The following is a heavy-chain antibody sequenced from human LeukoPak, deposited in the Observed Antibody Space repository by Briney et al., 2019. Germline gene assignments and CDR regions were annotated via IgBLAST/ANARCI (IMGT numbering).Heavy chain of an antibody. CDR3: ARVRATGAFDI. Sequence: KASETLSLTCAVYGGSFSGYYWTWIRQPPGKGLEWIGEINHSGSTNYNPSLKSRVTITVETSKNQFSLKLSSVTAADTAVYYCARVRATGAFDIWGQGTMVTVSS. CDR2: INHSGST. J-gene: IGHJ3*02. V-gene: IGHV4-34*01. CDR1: GGSFSGYY. D-gene: IGHD1-26*01.